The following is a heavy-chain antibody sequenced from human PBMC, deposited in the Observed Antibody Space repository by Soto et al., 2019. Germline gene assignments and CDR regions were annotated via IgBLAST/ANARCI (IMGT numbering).Heavy chain of an antibody. V-gene: IGHV4-61*01. CDR1: GGSVSNKTYY. Sequence: PSETLSLTCSVSGGSVSNKTYYWSWIRQPPGKRLEWIGYVYYSGTTNYNPSLKRRVTISVDLSKNQFSLRLSSVTTADTALYSCARTTAVPNTLRSRYFFDYWGQGTLVTVSS. CDR2: VYYSGTT. D-gene: IGHD4-17*01. J-gene: IGHJ4*02. CDR3: ARTTAVPNTLRSRYFFDY.